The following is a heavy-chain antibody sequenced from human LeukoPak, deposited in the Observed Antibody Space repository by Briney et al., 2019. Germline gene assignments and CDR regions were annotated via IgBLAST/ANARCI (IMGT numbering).Heavy chain of an antibody. CDR3: AKGGGSSWYYGWFDP. CDR2: ICPDGTVT. V-gene: IGHV3-74*01. D-gene: IGHD6-13*01. Sequence: GGSLRLSCAASGFTFSTYCMHWVRQAPGKGPMWVSRICPDGTVTNYADSVKGRFTISRDNSKNTLYLQMNSLRAEDTAVYYCAKGGGSSWYYGWFDPWGQGTLVTVSS. CDR1: GFTFSTYC. J-gene: IGHJ5*02.